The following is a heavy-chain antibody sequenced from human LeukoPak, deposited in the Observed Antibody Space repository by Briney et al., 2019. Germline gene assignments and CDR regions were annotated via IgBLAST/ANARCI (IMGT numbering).Heavy chain of an antibody. CDR1: GFTFSNYA. J-gene: IGHJ4*02. V-gene: IGHV3-23*01. D-gene: IGHD6-13*01. Sequence: GGSLRLSCVASGFTFSNYAMSWVRQAPGKGLEWVSAISGSGGSTYYADFVKGRFTISRDNSKNTLYLQMNSLRAEDTAVYYCAKGGTGYSSSWYVYWGQGTLVTVSS. CDR2: ISGSGGST. CDR3: AKGGTGYSSSWYVY.